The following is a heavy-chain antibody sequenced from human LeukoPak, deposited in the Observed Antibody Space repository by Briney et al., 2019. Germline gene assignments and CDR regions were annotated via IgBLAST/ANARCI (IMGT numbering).Heavy chain of an antibody. CDR1: GYTFTGYY. J-gene: IGHJ3*02. CDR3: AKDYYDSSGYRYAFDI. Sequence: ASVKVSCKASGYTFTGYYMHWVRQAPGQELEWMGWINPNSGGTNYAQKLQGRVTMTTDTSTSTAYMELRSLRSDDTAVYYCAKDYYDSSGYRYAFDIWGQGTMVTVSS. D-gene: IGHD3-22*01. CDR2: INPNSGGT. V-gene: IGHV1-2*02.